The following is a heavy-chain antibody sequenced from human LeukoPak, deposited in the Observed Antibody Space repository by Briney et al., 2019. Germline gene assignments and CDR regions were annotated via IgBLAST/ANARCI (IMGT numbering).Heavy chain of an antibody. D-gene: IGHD7-27*01. CDR3: ASRKLGNDY. Sequence: SETLSLTCTISGGSVSDYYWSWIRQSPGKGLEWIGYIYYTGSTSYNPSLKSRVTISADTSKNEFSLKLNSVTAADTAVHYCASRKLGNDYWGQGTLVTVSS. V-gene: IGHV4-59*02. J-gene: IGHJ4*02. CDR2: IYYTGST. CDR1: GGSVSDYY.